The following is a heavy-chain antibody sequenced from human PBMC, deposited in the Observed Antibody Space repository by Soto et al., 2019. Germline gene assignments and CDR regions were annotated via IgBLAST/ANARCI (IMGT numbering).Heavy chain of an antibody. CDR1: GDSITSGDFY. CDR3: ARKKWLRKAALDY. CDR2: INHSGST. J-gene: IGHJ4*02. D-gene: IGHD5-12*01. Sequence: SETLSLTCTVSGDSITSGDFYWGWIRRPPGQGLEWIGNINHSGSTNYNPLLKSRVTISLDTSKNQFSLKLSSVTAADTAVYYCARKKWLRKAALDYWGQGTLVTVSS. V-gene: IGHV4-39*07.